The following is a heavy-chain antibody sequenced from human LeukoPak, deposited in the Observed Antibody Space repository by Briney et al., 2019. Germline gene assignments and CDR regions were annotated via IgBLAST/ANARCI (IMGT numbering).Heavy chain of an antibody. J-gene: IGHJ4*02. CDR1: GFTLSSYG. CDR2: IWYDGSNK. Sequence: GRSLRLSCTAYGFTLSSYGMHWVRQAPGKGLEWVAVIWYDGSNKNYADSVKGRFTISRDNSKNTLYLQMNSLRVEDTAVYYCAKDPHQRIAVAGYYDYWGQGTLVTVSS. CDR3: AKDPHQRIAVAGYYDY. V-gene: IGHV3-33*06. D-gene: IGHD6-19*01.